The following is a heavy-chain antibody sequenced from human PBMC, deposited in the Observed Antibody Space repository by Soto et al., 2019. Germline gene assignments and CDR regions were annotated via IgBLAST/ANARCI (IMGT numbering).Heavy chain of an antibody. D-gene: IGHD3-22*01. CDR2: IIPIFGTA. V-gene: IGHV1-69*12. Sequence: QVQLVQSGAEVKKPGSSVKVSCKASGGTFSSYAISWVRQAPGQGLEWMGGIIPIFGTANYAQKFQGRVTITAAGXXGXAXXGLRGLRSEDTAVYYCARLEDTYYYDSSGYYRFNYWGQGTLVTVSS. J-gene: IGHJ4*02. CDR3: ARLEDTYYYDSSGYYRFNY. CDR1: GGTFSSYA.